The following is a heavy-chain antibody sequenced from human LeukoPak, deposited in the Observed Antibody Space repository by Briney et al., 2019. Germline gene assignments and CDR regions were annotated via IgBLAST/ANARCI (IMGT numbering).Heavy chain of an antibody. V-gene: IGHV3-23*01. D-gene: IGHD3-22*01. CDR2: ISGNGVGT. J-gene: IGHJ4*02. Sequence: GGPLRLSCAASGFTFSRNAMNWVRQAPGKGLEWVASISGNGVGTYYADSVKGRFNISRDNSKNTLYLQMNSLRTEDTAVYHCAKDANYLDSGSYLIPFDFWGQGTLVTVSS. CDR1: GFTFSRNA. CDR3: AKDANYLDSGSYLIPFDF.